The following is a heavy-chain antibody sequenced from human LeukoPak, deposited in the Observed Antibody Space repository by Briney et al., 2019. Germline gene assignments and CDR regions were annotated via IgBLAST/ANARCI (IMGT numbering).Heavy chain of an antibody. D-gene: IGHD3-10*01. Sequence: GGSLRLSCAASGFTFSHYWMSWVRQAPGNGLEWVANIKQDGSEKNYVDSVKGRFTISRDNAKNSLYLQMNILRAEDTAVYYCARDLYASGSYDYWGQGTLVTVSS. CDR3: ARDLYASGSYDY. CDR2: IKQDGSEK. V-gene: IGHV3-7*04. CDR1: GFTFSHYW. J-gene: IGHJ4*02.